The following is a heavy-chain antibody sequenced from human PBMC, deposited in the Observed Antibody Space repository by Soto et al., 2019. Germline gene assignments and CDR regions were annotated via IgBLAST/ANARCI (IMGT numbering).Heavy chain of an antibody. J-gene: IGHJ6*02. CDR3: ARPVGINWSLPRFGMVV. CDR2: IKQDGSEK. V-gene: IGHV3-7*01. D-gene: IGHD1-1*01. CDR1: TFGSYW. Sequence: TFGSYWMRWLRQAPGQGLEWVANIKQDGSEKYYVDSAKGRFTISRDNTNNSLYPQMNSLRAEDTAVYYCARPVGINWSLPRFGMVVWGQGTTVTVSS.